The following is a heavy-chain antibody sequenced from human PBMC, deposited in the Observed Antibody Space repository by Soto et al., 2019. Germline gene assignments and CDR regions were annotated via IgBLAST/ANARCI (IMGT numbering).Heavy chain of an antibody. CDR1: GGSISSYY. Sequence: SETLSLTCTVSGGSISSYYWSWIRQPPGKGLEWIGHIYYSGSTNYNPSLKSRVSISVDTSKNQFSLKLSSVTAADTAVYYCARSSSSWYVHSLFFDYWGQGTLVTVSS. V-gene: IGHV4-59*01. J-gene: IGHJ4*02. CDR2: IYYSGST. D-gene: IGHD6-13*01. CDR3: ARSSSSWYVHSLFFDY.